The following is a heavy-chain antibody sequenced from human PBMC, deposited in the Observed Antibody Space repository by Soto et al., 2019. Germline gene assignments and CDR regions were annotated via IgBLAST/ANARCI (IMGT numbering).Heavy chain of an antibody. Sequence: ASVKVSWKASGFTFTCYGFSWVLQAPGQGLEWMGWISAYNGNTNYAQKLQGRVTMTTDTSTSTAYMELRSLRSDDTAVYYCARGDHDYGDFHFDYWGQGTLVTVSS. V-gene: IGHV1-18*01. J-gene: IGHJ4*02. CDR3: ARGDHDYGDFHFDY. D-gene: IGHD4-17*01. CDR1: GFTFTCYG. CDR2: ISAYNGNT.